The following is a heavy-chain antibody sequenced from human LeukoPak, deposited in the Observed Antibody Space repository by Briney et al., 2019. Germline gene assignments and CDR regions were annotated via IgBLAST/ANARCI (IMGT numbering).Heavy chain of an antibody. Sequence: SETLSLTCTVSGGSISSSDYYWGSIRQPPGKGLEWIGSIYYSGSAYYNPSLKSRVTISVDTSKNQFSLKLSSVTAADTAVYYCARALMSSPYYFDYWGQGTLVTVSS. V-gene: IGHV4-39*07. CDR3: ARALMSSPYYFDY. CDR2: IYYSGSA. CDR1: GGSISSSDYY. J-gene: IGHJ4*02.